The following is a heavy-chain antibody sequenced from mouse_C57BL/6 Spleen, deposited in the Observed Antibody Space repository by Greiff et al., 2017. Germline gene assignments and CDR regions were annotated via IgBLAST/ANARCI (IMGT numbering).Heavy chain of an antibody. V-gene: IGHV5-6*01. CDR1: GFTFSSYG. CDR2: ISSGGSYT. Sequence: VQLQQSGGDLVKPGGSLKLSCAASGFTFSSYGMSWVRQTPDKRLEWVATISSGGSYTYYPDSVKGRFTISRDNAKNTLYLQMSSLKSEDTAMYYCARHPFDYWGQGTTLTVSS. J-gene: IGHJ2*01. CDR3: ARHPFDY.